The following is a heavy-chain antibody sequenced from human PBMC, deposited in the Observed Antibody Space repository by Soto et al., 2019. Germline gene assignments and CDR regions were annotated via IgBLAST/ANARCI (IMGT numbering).Heavy chain of an antibody. CDR1: GFTFSSYA. Sequence: QVQLVESGGGVVQPGGSLRLSCKASGFTFSSYAIHWVRQAPGKGLEWVSVISPDGLKKHSAESEMGRFVFSRDNSKNMLHLEMIRLRLEDTALYYCAKDSLGGIGTVMMPGPDWGQGTLVTVSS. CDR2: ISPDGLKK. J-gene: IGHJ4*02. D-gene: IGHD4-17*01. CDR3: AKDSLGGIGTVMMPGPD. V-gene: IGHV3-30-3*02.